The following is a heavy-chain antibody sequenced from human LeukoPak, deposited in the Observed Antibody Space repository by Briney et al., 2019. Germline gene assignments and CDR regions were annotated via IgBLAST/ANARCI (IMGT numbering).Heavy chain of an antibody. D-gene: IGHD3-22*01. CDR1: GYTFTSYG. CDR2: ISAYNGNT. J-gene: IGHJ4*02. Sequence: ASVKVSCKASGYTFTSYGISWVRQAPGQGLEWMGWISAYNGNTNYAQKLQGRVTMTTDTSTSTAYMELRSLRSDDTAVYYCARPITYYYDSSGYYLFDYWGQGTLVTVSS. V-gene: IGHV1-18*01. CDR3: ARPITYYYDSSGYYLFDY.